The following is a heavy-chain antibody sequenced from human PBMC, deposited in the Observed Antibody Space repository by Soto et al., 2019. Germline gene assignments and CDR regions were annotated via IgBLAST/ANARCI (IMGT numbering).Heavy chain of an antibody. J-gene: IGHJ6*02. CDR3: ARVERTLSTPFAYGMDV. V-gene: IGHV4-30-2*01. CDR2: IYHTGNT. D-gene: IGHD2-2*01. CDR1: GGSINSGGYS. Sequence: QLQLQESGSGLVKPSQTLSLTCTVSGGSINSGGYSWIWIRQPPGKGLEWIGYIYHTGNTFYNPSLQSRVTISEDPSKNQFSLSLGSVTAADTAMYYCARVERTLSTPFAYGMDVWGQGTTVTVSS.